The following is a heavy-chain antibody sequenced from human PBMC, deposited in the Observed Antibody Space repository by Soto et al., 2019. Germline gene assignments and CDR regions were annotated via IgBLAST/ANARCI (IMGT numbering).Heavy chain of an antibody. J-gene: IGHJ4*02. D-gene: IGHD6-6*01. CDR2: VHDTGTT. CDR3: ARGLSSPSAAGV. Sequence: QLQLQESGPGLVKPSETLSLTCAVSGGSVSSGGNYWGWIRQSPGKGLEWIGSVHDTGTTHYNPSLTSRVTISVDTSKNPFSMTVNSVTAADTAVYYCARGLSSPSAAGVWGQGTLVTVSS. V-gene: IGHV4-39*01. CDR1: GGSVSSGGNY.